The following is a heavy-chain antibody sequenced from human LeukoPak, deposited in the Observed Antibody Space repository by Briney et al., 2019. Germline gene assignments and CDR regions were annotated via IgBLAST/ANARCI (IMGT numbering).Heavy chain of an antibody. D-gene: IGHD1-26*01. CDR3: AKGAKWELPLDY. Sequence: GGSLRLSCAASGFTFSSYAMSWVRQAPGKGLEWVSAISGSRTSTYYADSVKGRFTISRDNSKNTPYLQMNSLRAEDTAVYYCAKGAKWELPLDYWGQGTLVTVSS. CDR2: ISGSRTST. CDR1: GFTFSSYA. V-gene: IGHV3-23*01. J-gene: IGHJ4*02.